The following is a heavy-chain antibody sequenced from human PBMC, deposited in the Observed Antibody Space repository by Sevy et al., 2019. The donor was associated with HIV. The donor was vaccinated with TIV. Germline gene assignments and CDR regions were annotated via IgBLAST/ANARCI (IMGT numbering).Heavy chain of an antibody. CDR2: ISSSSNYI. CDR3: AKRLVSWDGMDV. Sequence: GGSLRLSCAASEFTFSTYAMNWVRQAPGKGLEWVSFISSSSNYIYYADSVKGRFTISRDNAKNLLYLQMNSLRAEDTAVYYCAKRLVSWDGMDVWGQGTTVTDSS. V-gene: IGHV3-21*01. J-gene: IGHJ6*02. D-gene: IGHD1-20*01. CDR1: EFTFSTYA.